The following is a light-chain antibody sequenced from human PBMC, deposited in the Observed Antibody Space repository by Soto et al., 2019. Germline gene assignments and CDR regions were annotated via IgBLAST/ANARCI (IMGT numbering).Light chain of an antibody. Sequence: VVMTQSPATLSVSPGERVILSCRASQSVSINLAWYQQKPGQAPRLLISGASTRATGVPARFSGSGSGTEFTLTISSLQSEDFAVYYCQQYNNWPMTFGGGTKVEIK. CDR1: QSVSIN. CDR3: QQYNNWPMT. CDR2: GAS. J-gene: IGKJ4*01. V-gene: IGKV3-15*01.